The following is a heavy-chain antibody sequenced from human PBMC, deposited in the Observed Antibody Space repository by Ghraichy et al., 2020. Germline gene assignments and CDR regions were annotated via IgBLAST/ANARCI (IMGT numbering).Heavy chain of an antibody. Sequence: GGSLRLSCAASGFTFSSYWMSWVRQAPGKGLEWVANIKQDGSEKNYVDSVKGRFTISRDNAKNSLYLQMNSLRAEDTAVYYCARGGGGSCYSCYYYGMDVWGQGTTVTVSS. CDR3: ARGGGGSCYSCYYYGMDV. CDR2: IKQDGSEK. D-gene: IGHD2-15*01. CDR1: GFTFSSYW. V-gene: IGHV3-7*03. J-gene: IGHJ6*02.